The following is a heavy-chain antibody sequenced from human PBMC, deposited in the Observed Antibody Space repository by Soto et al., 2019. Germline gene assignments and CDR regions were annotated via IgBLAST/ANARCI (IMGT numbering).Heavy chain of an antibody. Sequence: GASVKVSCKASGYTFTSFGILWVGQAPGQELEWMGWISAYNGNTNYAQKLQGRINMTTDTSTSTAYMELRSLRSDDTAVYYCARVAYCSGGSCYSAGWDYYYYYMDVWGKGTTVTVSS. V-gene: IGHV1-18*01. D-gene: IGHD2-15*01. CDR1: GYTFTSFG. J-gene: IGHJ6*03. CDR3: ARVAYCSGGSCYSAGWDYYYYYMDV. CDR2: ISAYNGNT.